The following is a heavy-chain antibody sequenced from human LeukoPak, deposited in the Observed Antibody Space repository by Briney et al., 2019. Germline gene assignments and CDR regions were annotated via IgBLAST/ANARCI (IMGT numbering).Heavy chain of an antibody. CDR3: ARDKYGDYVIDY. CDR1: GFTVRSNC. V-gene: IGHV3-21*01. J-gene: IGHJ4*02. D-gene: IGHD4-17*01. CDR2: ISSSSYI. Sequence: PGGSLRLSCAVSGFTVRSNCMAWVRQAPGKGLEWASSISSSSYIYYADSVKGRFTISRDNAKNSLYLQMNSLRAEDTAVYYCARDKYGDYVIDYWGQGTLVTVSS.